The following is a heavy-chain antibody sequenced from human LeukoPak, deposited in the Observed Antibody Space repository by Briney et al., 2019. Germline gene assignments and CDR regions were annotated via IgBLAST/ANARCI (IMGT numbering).Heavy chain of an antibody. V-gene: IGHV1-69*13. CDR1: GGTFISYA. Sequence: SVKVSCKASGGTFISYAISWVRQAPGQGLEWMGGIIPIFGTANYAQKFQGRVTITADESTSTAYMELSSLRSEDTAVYYCARGTMNFGVVTGRFDPWGQETLVTVSS. J-gene: IGHJ5*02. D-gene: IGHD3-3*01. CDR3: ARGTMNFGVVTGRFDP. CDR2: IIPIFGTA.